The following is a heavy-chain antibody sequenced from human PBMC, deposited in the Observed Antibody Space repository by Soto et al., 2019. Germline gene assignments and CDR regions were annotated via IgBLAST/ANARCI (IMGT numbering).Heavy chain of an antibody. Sequence: SETLSLTCTVSGGSINSNNYYWGWVRQPPGKGLDWIGNIYYSGTTYYNPSLKSRVTISVDTSKNQFSLRLNSVTAADTAMYYCARFLAPASRHNDFDLWGQGTQVTVSS. CDR2: IYYSGTT. V-gene: IGHV4-39*01. CDR1: GGSINSNNYY. J-gene: IGHJ4*02. D-gene: IGHD2-15*01. CDR3: ARFLAPASRHNDFDL.